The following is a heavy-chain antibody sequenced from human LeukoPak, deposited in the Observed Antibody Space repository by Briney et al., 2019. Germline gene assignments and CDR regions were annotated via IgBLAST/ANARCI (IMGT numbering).Heavy chain of an antibody. CDR2: ISSDGSGK. Sequence: GGSLRLSCLASGFSFNGYGMHWVRQAPGKGLEWVSLISSDGSGKYYADSVKGRFTISRDNAKNSLYLQMNTLRPEDTAVYYCARERQNKDFWSGGDYWGQGTLVTVSS. J-gene: IGHJ4*02. D-gene: IGHD3-3*01. V-gene: IGHV3-30-3*01. CDR1: GFSFNGYG. CDR3: ARERQNKDFWSGGDY.